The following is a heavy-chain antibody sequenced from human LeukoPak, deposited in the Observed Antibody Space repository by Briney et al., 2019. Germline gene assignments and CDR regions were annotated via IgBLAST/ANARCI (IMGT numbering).Heavy chain of an antibody. V-gene: IGHV4-59*01. CDR2: IHYSGST. CDR3: ARDSSSHAFDS. CDR1: GGSISSYY. D-gene: IGHD6-13*01. J-gene: IGHJ3*01. Sequence: PSETLSLTCTVSGGSISSYYWSWIRQPPGKGLEWIGYIHYSGSTYYKPSLKSRVTISVDTSKNQFSLKLSSVTAADTAVYYCARDSSSHAFDSWGPGTMVTVSS.